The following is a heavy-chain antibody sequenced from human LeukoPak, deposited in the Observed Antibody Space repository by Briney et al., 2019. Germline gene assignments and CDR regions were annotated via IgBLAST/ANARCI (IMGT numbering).Heavy chain of an antibody. D-gene: IGHD4-11*01. V-gene: IGHV3-7*01. CDR2: IKEDGSEK. J-gene: IGHJ5*02. Sequence: PGGSLRLSCAASGFTFRSYWMSWVRQAPEKGLEWVANIKEDGSEKNYVDSVKGRFTISRDNAKNSLSLQMNSLRAEYTAVYYCSRGGYSNRDAWGQGSLVIVSS. CDR3: SRGGYSNRDA. CDR1: GFTFRSYW.